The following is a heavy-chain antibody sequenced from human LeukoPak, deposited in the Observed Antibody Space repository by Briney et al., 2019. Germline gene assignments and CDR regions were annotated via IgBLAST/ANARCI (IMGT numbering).Heavy chain of an antibody. D-gene: IGHD4-17*01. V-gene: IGHV3-30*18. CDR2: ISYDGSNK. J-gene: IGHJ4*02. CDR1: GFTFSSYG. CDR3: AKALGVTTSPFDY. Sequence: PGGSLRLSCAASGFTFSSYGMHWVRQAPGKGLEWVAVISYDGSNKYYADSVKGRFTISRDNSKNTLYLQMNSLRAEDTAVYYCAKALGVTTSPFDYWGQGTLVTVSS.